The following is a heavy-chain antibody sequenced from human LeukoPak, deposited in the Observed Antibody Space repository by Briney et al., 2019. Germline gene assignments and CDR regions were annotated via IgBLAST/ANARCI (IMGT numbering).Heavy chain of an antibody. CDR1: GFTFSSYA. CDR3: ARGYDILTGYYYWYFDL. V-gene: IGHV3-30*04. J-gene: IGHJ2*01. Sequence: GGSLRLSCAASGFTFSSYAMHWVRQAPGKGLEWVAVISYDGNNKYYADSVKGRFTISRDNSKNTLYLQINSLRTEDTAVYYCARGYDILTGYYYWYFDLWGRGTLVTVSS. D-gene: IGHD3-9*01. CDR2: ISYDGNNK.